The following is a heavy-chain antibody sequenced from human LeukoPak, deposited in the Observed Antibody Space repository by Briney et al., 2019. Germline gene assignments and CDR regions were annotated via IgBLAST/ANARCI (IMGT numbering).Heavy chain of an antibody. CDR3: AKDRDYYLVGFFDY. D-gene: IGHD3-10*01. J-gene: IGHJ4*02. Sequence: GGSLRLSCVVSGFTFSTYWMAWVRQAPGKGLEWVANIKYDGSEKYYVDSVKGRFTISRDNSKNTLYLQMNSLRAEDTALYYCAKDRDYYLVGFFDYWGQGTLVTVSS. CDR2: IKYDGSEK. V-gene: IGHV3-7*03. CDR1: GFTFSTYW.